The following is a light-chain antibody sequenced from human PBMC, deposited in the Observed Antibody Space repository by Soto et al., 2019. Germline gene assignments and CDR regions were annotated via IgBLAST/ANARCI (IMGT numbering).Light chain of an antibody. Sequence: EIVLTQSPGTLSLSPGERGTLSCRASQNLGTLYLAWFQQKSGQAPRLLIYSASRRATGIPDRFTGSGSGRDFTLTISGLEPEDFAVYYCQQYGSSPLISFGQGTRLEIK. J-gene: IGKJ5*01. V-gene: IGKV3-20*01. CDR3: QQYGSSPLIS. CDR2: SAS. CDR1: QNLGTLY.